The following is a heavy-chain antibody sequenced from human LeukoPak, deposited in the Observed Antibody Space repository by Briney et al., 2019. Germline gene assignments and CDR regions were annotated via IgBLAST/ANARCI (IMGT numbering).Heavy chain of an antibody. CDR1: GFTINNAW. D-gene: IGHD1-14*01. Sequence: GGSLRLSCAASGFTINNAWMSWVRQGPGRGLEWVGRLTSRTDGGTTDYAAPVKGRFTISRDDSKNTLYLQMNSLKTEDTAVCYCTTVGNPAYFASWGQGTLVTVSS. CDR3: TTVGNPAYFAS. V-gene: IGHV3-15*01. CDR2: LTSRTDGGTT. J-gene: IGHJ4*02.